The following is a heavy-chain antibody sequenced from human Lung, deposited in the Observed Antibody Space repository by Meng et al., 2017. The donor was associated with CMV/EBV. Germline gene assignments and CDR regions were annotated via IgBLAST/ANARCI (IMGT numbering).Heavy chain of an antibody. V-gene: IGHV3-15*01. Sequence: ESLKISCLVSGLTFRDARMSWIRQAPGKGLEWAGRFKTNTGAGTMDYAAPVKGRFTISRDISKNTLYLQMDSLKTEDTSMYYYIWHTTTSCYFDLWGPGXLVTVSS. CDR2: FKTNTGAGTM. CDR3: IWHTTTSCYFDL. D-gene: IGHD2-2*01. CDR1: GLTFRDAR. J-gene: IGHJ4*03.